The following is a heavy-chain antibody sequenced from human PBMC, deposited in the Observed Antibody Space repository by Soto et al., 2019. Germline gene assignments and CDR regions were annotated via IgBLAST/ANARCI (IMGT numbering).Heavy chain of an antibody. D-gene: IGHD6-13*01. CDR2: IYWNDEQ. CDR1: GFSLTSGVVG. V-gene: IGHV2-5*01. J-gene: IGHJ6*02. Sequence: QITLKESGPTLVKPTQTLTLTCTFSGFSLTSGVVGVGWIRQPPGEALEWLALIYWNDEQYYNPSLRNRLTITREPSKNQVVLTMTNMDPVDTATYYCAHRLPGPSGYDVWGQGTTVTVSS. CDR3: AHRLPGPSGYDV.